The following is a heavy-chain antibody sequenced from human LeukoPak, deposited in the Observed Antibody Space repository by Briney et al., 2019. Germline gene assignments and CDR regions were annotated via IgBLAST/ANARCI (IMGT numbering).Heavy chain of an antibody. Sequence: ASVKVSCKASGYTFTSYGISWVRQAPGQGLEWMGWISAYNGNTNYAQKLQGRVTMTTDTSTSTAYMELRSLRSDDTAVYYCASAPGSYYDFWSGYSDYWGQGTLVTVSS. CDR1: GYTFTSYG. J-gene: IGHJ4*02. V-gene: IGHV1-18*01. CDR2: ISAYNGNT. D-gene: IGHD3-3*01. CDR3: ASAPGSYYDFWSGYSDY.